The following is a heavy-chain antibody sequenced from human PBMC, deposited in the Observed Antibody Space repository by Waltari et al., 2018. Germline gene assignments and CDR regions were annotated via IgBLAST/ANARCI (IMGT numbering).Heavy chain of an antibody. Sequence: EVHLVESGGGVVQPGGSLRLSCAASACRFSAYWMAWVGQAPGMGLVGVANIKGDGGARYYVDSGKGRFTISRDNAKNSLYLQMNSLRADDTAVYYCARHSDDALDSWGQGTLVTVSS. CDR1: ACRFSAYW. V-gene: IGHV3-7*01. D-gene: IGHD2-2*01. CDR2: IKGDGGAR. J-gene: IGHJ4*02. CDR3: ARHSDDALDS.